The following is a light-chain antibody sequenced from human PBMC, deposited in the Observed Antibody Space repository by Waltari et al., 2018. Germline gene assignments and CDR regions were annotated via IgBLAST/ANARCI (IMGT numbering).Light chain of an antibody. V-gene: IGLV1-51*01. CDR1: SSNVGNNY. CDR3: IAWDSSLSAGV. CDR2: DNN. Sequence: QSVLTQPPSVSAAPGQKVTISCSGSSSNVGNNYVSWYQQIPGAAPKLLIYDNNPRPSGIPDRFPAAKSGTSATLGITGLQSGDEADDYCIAWDSSLSAGVFGGGTKLTVL. J-gene: IGLJ3*02.